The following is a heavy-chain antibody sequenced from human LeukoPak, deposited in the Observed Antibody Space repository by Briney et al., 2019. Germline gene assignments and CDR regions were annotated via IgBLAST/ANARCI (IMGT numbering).Heavy chain of an antibody. CDR1: GGTFNNFA. V-gene: IGHV1-69*13. CDR3: ARSRSDFWSGYYSWFDP. Sequence: ASVKVSCKASGGTFNNFAISWVRQAPGQGLEWVGGIIPMSGTANYAQKFQGRVTITADESTSTAYMELSSLRSEDTAIYYCARSRSDFWSGYYSWFDPWGQGTLVTVSS. CDR2: IIPMSGTA. J-gene: IGHJ5*02. D-gene: IGHD3-3*01.